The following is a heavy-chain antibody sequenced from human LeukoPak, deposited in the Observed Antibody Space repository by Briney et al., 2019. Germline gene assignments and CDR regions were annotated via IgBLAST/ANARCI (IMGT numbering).Heavy chain of an antibody. D-gene: IGHD3-16*02. V-gene: IGHV3-21*01. CDR3: AGLTFGGVIVPDAFDI. CDR1: GFTFSSYS. CDR2: ISSSSSYI. J-gene: IGHJ3*02. Sequence: GGSLRLSCAASGFTFSSYSMNWVRQAPGKGLEWVSSISSSSSYIYYADSVKGRFTISRDNAKNSLYLQMNSLRAEDTAVYYCAGLTFGGVIVPDAFDIWGQGTMVTVSS.